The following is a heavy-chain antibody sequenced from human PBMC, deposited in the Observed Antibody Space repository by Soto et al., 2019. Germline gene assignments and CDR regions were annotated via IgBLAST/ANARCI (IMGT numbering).Heavy chain of an antibody. Sequence: ASVKVSCKPSGYSFSDYFIQWVRQAPGQGLEWVAWINPKTAATNYAKRFQGRVSLTWDTSSTTAYMELTRLRPDDTAVYYCARIKWGLNYYNGMDVWGQGTTVTVSS. J-gene: IGHJ6*02. V-gene: IGHV1-2*02. D-gene: IGHD1-26*01. CDR3: ARIKWGLNYYNGMDV. CDR1: GYSFSDYF. CDR2: INPKTAAT.